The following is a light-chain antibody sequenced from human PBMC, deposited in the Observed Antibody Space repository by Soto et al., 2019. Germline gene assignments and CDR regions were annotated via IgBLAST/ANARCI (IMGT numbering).Light chain of an antibody. CDR1: QSVSNNY. V-gene: IGKV3-20*01. CDR2: GAS. Sequence: EIVLTQSPGTLSLSPGERATLSCRASQSVSNNYLAWYQQKPGQAPRLLIYGASNRATGIPDRFSGSGSGTDFTLTISRLHDEYAADYYRQHAGTSRTFGQGTKVDIK. CDR3: QHAGTSRT. J-gene: IGKJ1*01.